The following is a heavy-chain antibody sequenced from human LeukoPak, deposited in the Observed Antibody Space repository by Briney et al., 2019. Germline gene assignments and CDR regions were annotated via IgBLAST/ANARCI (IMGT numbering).Heavy chain of an antibody. J-gene: IGHJ4*02. CDR1: GFTFRSYA. CDR2: ISYDGSNK. CDR3: ARDGSRQHGRRTGNNFDY. Sequence: GGSLRLSCAASGFTFRSYAMHWVRQAPGKGLEWVAVISYDGSNKYYADSVKGRFTISRDNSKNTLYLQMNSLRAEDTAVYYCARDGSRQHGRRTGNNFDYWGQGTLVTVSS. D-gene: IGHD1-1*01. V-gene: IGHV3-30-3*01.